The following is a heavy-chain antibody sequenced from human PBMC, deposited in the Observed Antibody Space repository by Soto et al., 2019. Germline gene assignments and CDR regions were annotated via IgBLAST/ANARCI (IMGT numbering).Heavy chain of an antibody. CDR3: ARDSGSSSYSFDP. J-gene: IGHJ5*02. CDR2: INPKSGGT. D-gene: IGHD6-13*01. Sequence: ASVKVSCKASGYIFTGYYVHWVRQAPGQGLEWMGWINPKSGGTNYAQKFQGWVTMTRDTSISTAYMELSRLRSDDTAVYYCARDSGSSSYSFDPWGQGTLVTVSS. CDR1: GYIFTGYY. V-gene: IGHV1-2*04.